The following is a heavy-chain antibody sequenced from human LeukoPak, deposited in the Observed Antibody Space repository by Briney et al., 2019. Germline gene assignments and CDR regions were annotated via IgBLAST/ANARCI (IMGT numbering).Heavy chain of an antibody. Sequence: PSETLSLTCTVSDDSISSSSYYWGWIRQPPGKGLEWIGSIYHSGSVFYNPSLKSRVTMSVDTSKNQFSLRLTSVTAADTAVYYCAKPTSFYGDYAYWGQGALVTVSS. CDR3: AKPTSFYGDYAY. D-gene: IGHD4-17*01. J-gene: IGHJ4*02. V-gene: IGHV4-39*01. CDR1: DDSISSSSYY. CDR2: IYHSGSV.